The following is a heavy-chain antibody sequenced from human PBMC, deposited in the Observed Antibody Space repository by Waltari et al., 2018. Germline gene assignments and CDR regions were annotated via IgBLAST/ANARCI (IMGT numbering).Heavy chain of an antibody. CDR1: GFTFSYA. Sequence: EVQLLESGGGLVQPGGSLRLSCAASGFTFSYAMSWVRQTPGKGLEWVSAVTGSGSNTYDADSMKGRFTSSRDNSKNTLYLLMNSLRAEDTAVYFCTMGLSSYFIFDVWGQGSMVTVSS. D-gene: IGHD3-3*01. J-gene: IGHJ3*01. CDR3: TMGLSSYFIFDV. CDR2: VTGSGSNT. V-gene: IGHV3-23*01.